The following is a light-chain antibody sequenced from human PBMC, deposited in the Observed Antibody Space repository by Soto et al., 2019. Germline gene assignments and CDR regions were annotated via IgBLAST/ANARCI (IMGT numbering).Light chain of an antibody. CDR2: AAS. J-gene: IGKJ4*01. V-gene: IGKV1-6*01. CDR1: QGIRHD. CDR3: LKDYTYPRT. Sequence: AIEMTQSPSSLSVSVGDRVTITCRASQGIRHDLGWYQQKPGKAPELLIYAASILQSGVPSRFSGSGSGTYFTLTITSLQPEDFAIYYCLKDYTYPRTFGGGTKVEIK.